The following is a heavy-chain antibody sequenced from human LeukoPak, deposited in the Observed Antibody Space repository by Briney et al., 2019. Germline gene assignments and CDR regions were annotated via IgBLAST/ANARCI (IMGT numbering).Heavy chain of an antibody. CDR1: GGSISSYY. CDR2: IYYSGST. CDR3: ARAVGATWYHYCYYMDV. V-gene: IGHV4-59*01. J-gene: IGHJ6*03. D-gene: IGHD1-26*01. Sequence: SETLSLTCTVSGGSISSYYWSWIRQPPGKGLEWIGYIYYSGSTNYNPSLKSRVTISVDTSKNQFSLKLSSVTAADTAVYYCARAVGATWYHYCYYMDVWGKGTTVTVSS.